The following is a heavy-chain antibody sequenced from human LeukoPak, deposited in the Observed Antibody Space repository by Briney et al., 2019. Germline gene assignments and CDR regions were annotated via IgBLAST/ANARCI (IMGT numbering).Heavy chain of an antibody. J-gene: IGHJ6*03. V-gene: IGHV4-4*07. Sequence: SETLSLTCAVSGGSISSYYWSWIRQPAGKGLEWIGRIYISGSGSTNYNPSLKSRVTMSVDTSKNQFSLKLSSVTAADTAVYYCARDKRVAVAGTYIYYYYMDVWGNGTTVTISS. CDR3: ARDKRVAVAGTYIYYYYMDV. CDR2: IYISGSGST. D-gene: IGHD6-19*01. CDR1: GGSISSYY.